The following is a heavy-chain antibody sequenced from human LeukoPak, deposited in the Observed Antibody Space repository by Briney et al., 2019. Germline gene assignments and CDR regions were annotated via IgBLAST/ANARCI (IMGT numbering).Heavy chain of an antibody. Sequence: ASVKVSCKASGYTFTSYGISWVRQAPGQGLEWMGWISAYNGNTNYAQKLQGRVTMTTDTSTGTAYMELRSLRSDDTAVYFCARVSYTSSYNYFDPWGQGTLVTVSS. CDR2: ISAYNGNT. V-gene: IGHV1-18*01. D-gene: IGHD6-19*01. CDR3: ARVSYTSSYNYFDP. CDR1: GYTFTSYG. J-gene: IGHJ5*02.